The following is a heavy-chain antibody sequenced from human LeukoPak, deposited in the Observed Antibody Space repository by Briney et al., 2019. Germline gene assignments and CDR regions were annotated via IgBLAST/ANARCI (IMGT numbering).Heavy chain of an antibody. CDR3: ARDGRDSRSSWFDP. Sequence: GASVKVPCKASGYTFTSYDINWVRQATGQGLEWMGWMNPNSGNTGYAQKFQGRVTITRNTSISTAYMELSSLGSDDTAVYYCARDGRDSRSSWFDPWGQGTLVIVSS. D-gene: IGHD3-10*01. V-gene: IGHV1-8*03. J-gene: IGHJ5*02. CDR1: GYTFTSYD. CDR2: MNPNSGNT.